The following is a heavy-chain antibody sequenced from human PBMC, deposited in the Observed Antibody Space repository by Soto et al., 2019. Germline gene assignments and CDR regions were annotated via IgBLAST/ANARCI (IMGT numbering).Heavy chain of an antibody. CDR2: IHYSGGT. D-gene: IGHD3-3*02. Sequence: QVQLQESGPGLVKPSETLSLTCTVSGGSISSYYWSWIRQPPGKGLEWIGYIHYSGGTEYNPSLKSRVTLSVDTSKNRFSLKLSSVTAADTAVYYCARFSSNIDFFDYWGQGTLVTVSS. J-gene: IGHJ4*02. V-gene: IGHV4-59*01. CDR3: ARFSSNIDFFDY. CDR1: GGSISSYY.